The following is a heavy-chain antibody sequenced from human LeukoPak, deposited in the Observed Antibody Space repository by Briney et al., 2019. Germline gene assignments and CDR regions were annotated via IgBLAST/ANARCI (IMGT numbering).Heavy chain of an antibody. Sequence: GGSLRLSCAASGFTLSSYWMSWGRQAPGKGLEWVANIKQEGSEKYYVDSVKGRFTISRDNAKNSLYLQMNSLRAEDTAVYYCAGGNTYYDFWSGYSDNWFDPWGQGTLVTVSS. CDR3: AGGNTYYDFWSGYSDNWFDP. CDR2: IKQEGSEK. CDR1: GFTLSSYW. D-gene: IGHD3-3*01. J-gene: IGHJ5*02. V-gene: IGHV3-7*01.